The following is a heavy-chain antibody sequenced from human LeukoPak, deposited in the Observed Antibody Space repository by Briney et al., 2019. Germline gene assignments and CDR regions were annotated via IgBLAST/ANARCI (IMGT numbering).Heavy chain of an antibody. CDR2: INSDGS. J-gene: IGHJ4*02. CDR1: GFTFSSYW. Sequence: PGGSLRLSCAASGFTFSSYWMHWVRQAPGKGLMWVSRINSDGSSRFTISRDNAKNTLYLQMNSLRAEDTAVYYCARAQTGLNDYWGQGTWSPSPQ. D-gene: IGHD3-10*01. V-gene: IGHV3-74*01. CDR3: ARAQTGLNDY.